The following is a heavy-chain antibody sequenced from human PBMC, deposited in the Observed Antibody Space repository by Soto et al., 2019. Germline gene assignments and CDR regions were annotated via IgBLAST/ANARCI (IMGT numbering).Heavy chain of an antibody. D-gene: IGHD2-2*01. J-gene: IGHJ5*02. CDR3: ARETSYCSSTSCYGGWFDP. V-gene: IGHV1-69*01. CDR1: GGTFSSYA. CDR2: IIPIFGTA. Sequence: QVQLVQSGAEVKKPGSSVKVSCKASGGTFSSYAISWVRQAPGQGLEWMGGIIPIFGTANYAQKFQGRVTITADESTSTAYMELSSLRSVDTAVYYCARETSYCSSTSCYGGWFDPWGQGTLVTVSS.